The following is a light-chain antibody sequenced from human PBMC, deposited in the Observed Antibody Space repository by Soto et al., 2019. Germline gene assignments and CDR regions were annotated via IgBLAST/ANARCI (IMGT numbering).Light chain of an antibody. CDR1: QTVSTY. V-gene: IGKV3-20*01. CDR2: GAS. Sequence: ETVLTQSPGTLSLSPGERATLSCRASQTVSTYLAWYQQKTGRAPRLLVFGASSRATGVPDRFSGSGSGTVFTLTISGLEPEDFALYYCQQYHNSPLTFGQGTKVEIK. J-gene: IGKJ1*01. CDR3: QQYHNSPLT.